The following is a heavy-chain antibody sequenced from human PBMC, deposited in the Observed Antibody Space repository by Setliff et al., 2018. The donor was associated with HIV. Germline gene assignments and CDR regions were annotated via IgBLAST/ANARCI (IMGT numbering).Heavy chain of an antibody. CDR2: INPGTGNT. D-gene: IGHD1-1*01. CDR3: ARGKIPSWRLTMFDF. J-gene: IGHJ5*01. Sequence: ASVKVSCKASGYDFKIYDINWVRQVAGQGLEWMGWINPGTGNTGYPQNFSGRVTMTRNTSINTVYMELSSLRSEDTAIYICARGKIPSWRLTMFDFWGQGTPVTVSS. V-gene: IGHV1-8*01. CDR1: GYDFKIYD.